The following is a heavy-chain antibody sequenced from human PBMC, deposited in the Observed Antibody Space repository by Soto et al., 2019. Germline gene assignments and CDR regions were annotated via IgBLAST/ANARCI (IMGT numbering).Heavy chain of an antibody. CDR3: ARVSITMVRGVMSQTYYYYMDV. V-gene: IGHV1-8*01. CDR2: MNPNSGNT. CDR1: GYSFTSYD. J-gene: IGHJ6*03. Sequence: ASVKLSCKAAGYSFTSYDINWGRQATGQGLEWMGWMNPNSGNTGYAQKFQGRVTMTRNTSISTAYMELSSLRSEDTAVYYCARVSITMVRGVMSQTYYYYMDVSGKGTTVTVSS. D-gene: IGHD3-10*01.